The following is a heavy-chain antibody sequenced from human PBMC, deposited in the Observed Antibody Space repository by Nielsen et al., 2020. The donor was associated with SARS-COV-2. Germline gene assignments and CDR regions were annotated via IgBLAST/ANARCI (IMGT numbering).Heavy chain of an antibody. V-gene: IGHV4-59*01. J-gene: IGHJ4*02. D-gene: IGHD2-15*01. CDR1: GGSLNSYY. CDR2: IYYSGFT. CDR3: ARGRAPLRY. Sequence: SETLSLTCTVSGGSLNSYYWTWIRQSPGKGLEWLAYIYYSGFTNYNPSLKSRATISVDLSKNQFSLRLTSVTAADTAVYYCARGRAPLRYWGQGILVTVSS.